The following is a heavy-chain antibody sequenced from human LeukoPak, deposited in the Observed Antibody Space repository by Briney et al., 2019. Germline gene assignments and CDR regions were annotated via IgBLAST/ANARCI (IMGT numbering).Heavy chain of an antibody. CDR2: DHISETT. CDR3: ARGYRISEIRFFEWLLDY. Sequence: SETLSLTCTDSGGSISGYFWHWIRQPARKGLEWIGRDHISETTIYNPSLKSRVTMSVDTSNNPFSLNLSSVTAADTAVYYCARGYRISEIRFFEWLLDYWGQGYLVTVSS. J-gene: IGHJ4*02. D-gene: IGHD3-3*01. CDR1: GGSISGYF. V-gene: IGHV4-4*07.